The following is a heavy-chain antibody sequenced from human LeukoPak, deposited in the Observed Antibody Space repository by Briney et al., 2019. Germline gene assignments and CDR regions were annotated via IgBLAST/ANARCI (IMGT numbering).Heavy chain of an antibody. CDR3: AKDGSGWYDY. CDR2: ISYDGSNK. J-gene: IGHJ4*02. CDR1: GFTFSSYG. D-gene: IGHD6-19*01. V-gene: IGHV3-30*18. Sequence: GGSLRLSCAASGFTFSSYGMHWVRQAPGKGLEWVAVISYDGSNKYYADSVKGRFTISRDNSKNTLYLQMNSLRAEDTAVYYCAKDGSGWYDYWGQGTLVTVSS.